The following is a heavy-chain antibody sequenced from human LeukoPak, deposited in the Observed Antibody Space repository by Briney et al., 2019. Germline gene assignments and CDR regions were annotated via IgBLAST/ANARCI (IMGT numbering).Heavy chain of an antibody. V-gene: IGHV3-23*01. D-gene: IGHD3-9*01. CDR3: AKGSRRYFDWLSEYFDY. CDR2: ISGSGGST. CDR1: GFTFSSYG. Sequence: GGSLRLSCAASGFTFSSYGMSWVRQAPGKGLEWVSAISGSGGSTYYADSVKGRFTISRDNSKNTLYLQMNSLRAEDTAVYYCAKGSRRYFDWLSEYFDYWGQGTLVTGSS. J-gene: IGHJ4*02.